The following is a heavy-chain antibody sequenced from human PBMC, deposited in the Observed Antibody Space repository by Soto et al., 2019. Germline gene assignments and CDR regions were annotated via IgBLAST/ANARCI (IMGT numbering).Heavy chain of an antibody. J-gene: IGHJ6*02. V-gene: IGHV5-51*01. CDR3: ARHGSSWDYCYYGMDV. D-gene: IGHD6-13*01. Sequence: GLEWMGIIXPGXXDXRYSPSFQGQVTISADKSISTAYLQWSSLKASDTAMYYCARHGSSWDYCYYGMDVWGQGTTVTVS. CDR2: IXPGXXDX.